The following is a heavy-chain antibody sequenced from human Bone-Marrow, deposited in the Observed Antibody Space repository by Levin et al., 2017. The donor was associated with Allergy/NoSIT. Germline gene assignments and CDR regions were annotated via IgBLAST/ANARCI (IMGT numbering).Heavy chain of an antibody. CDR3: ARDRTYYYYDSSGYSEGVFYFDY. D-gene: IGHD3-22*01. CDR2: IYYSGSA. J-gene: IGHJ4*02. V-gene: IGHV4-39*07. CDR1: GGSISSSTYY. Sequence: SQTLSLTCTVSGGSISSSTYYWGWIRQPPGKGLEWIGSIYYSGSAYYNPSLKSRVTISVDTSKSQFSLKLTSVTAADTAVYFCARDRTYYYYDSSGYSEGVFYFDYWGQGTLVTVSS.